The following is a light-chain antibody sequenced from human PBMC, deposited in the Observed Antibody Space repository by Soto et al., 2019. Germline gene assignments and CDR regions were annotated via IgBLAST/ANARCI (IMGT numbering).Light chain of an antibody. CDR2: ANT. J-gene: IGLJ3*02. CDR1: SSNIGAGYD. Sequence: QSALTQPPSVSGAPGQRVTISCTGSSSNIGAGYDVHWYQQLPGTAPTLLISANTDRPSGVPDRFSGSKSGTSASLAITGLQTEDEADYYSQSFDSSLTGWVFGGGTKLTVL. CDR3: QSFDSSLTGWV. V-gene: IGLV1-40*01.